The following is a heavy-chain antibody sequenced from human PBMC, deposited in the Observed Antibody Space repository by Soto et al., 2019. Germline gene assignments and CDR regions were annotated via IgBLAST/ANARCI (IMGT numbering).Heavy chain of an antibody. Sequence: GESLKISCKGSGYSFTSYWIGWVRQMPGKGLEWMGIIYPGDSDTRYSPSFQGQVTISADKSISTAYLQRSSLRAEDTAVYYCAKLIGTSGYGYYFDYWGLGTLVTVSS. J-gene: IGHJ4*02. V-gene: IGHV5-51*01. CDR3: AKLIGTSGYGYYFDY. CDR2: IYPGDSDT. CDR1: GYSFTSYW. D-gene: IGHD5-12*01.